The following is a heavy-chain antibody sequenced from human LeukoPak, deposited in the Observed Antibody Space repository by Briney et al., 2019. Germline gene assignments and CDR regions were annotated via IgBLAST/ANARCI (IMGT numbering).Heavy chain of an antibody. J-gene: IGHJ5*02. CDR1: GGSISSGSYY. CDR2: IYTSGST. V-gene: IGHV4-61*02. CDR3: ARDSYLGEQWLVRWFDP. D-gene: IGHD6-19*01. Sequence: PSQTLSLTCTVSGGSISSGSYYWSWIRQPAGKGLEWIGRIYTSGSTNYNPSLKSRVTISVDTSKNQFSLKLSSVTAADTAVYYCARDSYLGEQWLVRWFDPWGQGTLVTVSS.